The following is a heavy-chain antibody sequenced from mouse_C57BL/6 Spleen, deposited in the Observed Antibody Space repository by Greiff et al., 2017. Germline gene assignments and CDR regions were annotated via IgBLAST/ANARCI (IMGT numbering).Heavy chain of an antibody. V-gene: IGHV7-3*01. Sequence: EVHLVESGGGLVQPGGSLSLSCAASGFTFTDYYMSWVRQPPGKALEWLGFIRNKANGYTTEYSASVKGRFTISRDNSQSILYLQMNALRAEDSATYYCARCSLRDYFDYWGQGTTLTVSS. CDR2: IRNKANGYTT. D-gene: IGHD1-2*01. CDR1: GFTFTDYY. J-gene: IGHJ2*01. CDR3: ARCSLRDYFDY.